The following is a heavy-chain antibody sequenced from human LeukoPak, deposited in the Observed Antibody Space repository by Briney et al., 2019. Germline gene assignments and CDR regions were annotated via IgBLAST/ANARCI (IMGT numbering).Heavy chain of an antibody. D-gene: IGHD1-7*01. CDR1: GYTFTGYY. J-gene: IGHJ4*02. CDR3: ARGARITGTNWVRLAYFDY. V-gene: IGHV1-2*06. Sequence: ASVKVSCKASGYTFTGYYMHWVRQAPGQGLEWMGRINPNSGGTNYAQKFQGRVTMTRDTSISTAYMELNGLRSDDTAVYSCARGARITGTNWVRLAYFDYWGQGTLVTVSS. CDR2: INPNSGGT.